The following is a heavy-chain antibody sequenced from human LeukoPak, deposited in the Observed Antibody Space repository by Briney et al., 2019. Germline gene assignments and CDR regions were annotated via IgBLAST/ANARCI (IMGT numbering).Heavy chain of an antibody. Sequence: EASVKVSCKASGYSLLNYGISWVRQAPGQGLEWMGWISSYNGDTKYAQKFQGRVTMTKDTSTSTAHMELRSLISDDTAVYYCARKGEPKSSNLYYYYGMDVWGQGTTVIVSS. CDR1: GYSLLNYG. D-gene: IGHD2-8*01. V-gene: IGHV1-18*01. J-gene: IGHJ6*02. CDR2: ISSYNGDT. CDR3: ARKGEPKSSNLYYYYGMDV.